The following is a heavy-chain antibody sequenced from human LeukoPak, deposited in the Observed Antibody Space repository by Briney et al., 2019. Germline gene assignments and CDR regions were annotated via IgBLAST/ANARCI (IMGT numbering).Heavy chain of an antibody. Sequence: PGGSLRLSCAASGFTFSDYYMSWIRQAPGKGLVWVSRIKSDGSNYYADSVKGRFTIFRDNAKNTLYLQMSSLRAEDTAVYYCARGMSGYYGMDVWGQGTTVTVSS. V-gene: IGHV3-74*01. CDR2: IKSDGSNY. CDR1: GFTFSDYY. J-gene: IGHJ6*02. CDR3: ARGMSGYYGMDV.